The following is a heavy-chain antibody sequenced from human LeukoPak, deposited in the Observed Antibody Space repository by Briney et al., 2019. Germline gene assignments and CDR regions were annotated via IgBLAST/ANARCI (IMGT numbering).Heavy chain of an antibody. CDR2: IYPGDSDT. CDR3: ARHGQWLGGGGDY. V-gene: IGHV5-51*01. Sequence: GESLKISCKGSGYSFTSYWIGWVRQLPGKGLEWMGIIYPGDSDTRYSPPFQGQATIYPANSNRTAHLQWSSLKASDTAMYYCARHGQWLGGGGDYWGQGTLVTVSS. D-gene: IGHD6-19*01. J-gene: IGHJ4*02. CDR1: GYSFTSYW.